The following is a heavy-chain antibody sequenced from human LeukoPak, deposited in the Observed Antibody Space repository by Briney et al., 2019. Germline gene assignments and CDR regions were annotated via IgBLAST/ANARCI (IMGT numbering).Heavy chain of an antibody. D-gene: IGHD4-17*01. V-gene: IGHV1-46*01. J-gene: IGHJ4*02. Sequence: ASVKVSCKASGYTFTSYAMNWVRQAPGQGLEWMGVLNLSGDGASYTQKFQGRVTMTRDMSTSTVFMELSSLRSEDTAVYYCARGESNGDQLILDYWGQGILVSVTS. CDR2: LNLSGDGA. CDR1: GYTFTSYA. CDR3: ARGESNGDQLILDY.